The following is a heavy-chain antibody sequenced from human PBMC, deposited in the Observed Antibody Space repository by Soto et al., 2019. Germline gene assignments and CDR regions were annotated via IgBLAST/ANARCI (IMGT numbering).Heavy chain of an antibody. CDR2: ISYDGSNK. J-gene: IGHJ6*02. D-gene: IGHD3-10*01. CDR3: AKDKIPVEFGMDV. CDR1: GFTFSSYG. V-gene: IGHV3-30*18. Sequence: PGGSLRLSCAASGFTFSSYGMHWVRQAPGKGLEWVAVISYDGSNKYYADSVKGRFTISRDNSKNTLYLQMNSLRAEDTAVYYCAKDKIPVEFGMDVWGQGTTVTVSS.